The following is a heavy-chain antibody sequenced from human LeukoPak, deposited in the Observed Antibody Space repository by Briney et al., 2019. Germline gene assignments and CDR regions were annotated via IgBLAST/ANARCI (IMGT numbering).Heavy chain of an antibody. CDR2: INHSGST. CDR3: ARHPTLGWYSSSWNWFDP. CDR1: GGSFSGYY. D-gene: IGHD6-13*01. J-gene: IGHJ5*02. Sequence: PSETLSLTCAVYGGSFSGYYWSWIRQPPGKGLEWIGEINHSGSTNYNPSLKSRVTISVDTSKNQFSLKLSSVTAADTAVYYCARHPTLGWYSSSWNWFDPWGQGTLVTVSS. V-gene: IGHV4-34*01.